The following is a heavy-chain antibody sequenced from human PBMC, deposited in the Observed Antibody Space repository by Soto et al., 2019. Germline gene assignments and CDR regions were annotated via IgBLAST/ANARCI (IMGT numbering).Heavy chain of an antibody. Sequence: GGSLRLSCAASGFTFDDYAMHWVRQAPGKGLEWVSLISWDGGSTYYADSVKGRFTISRDNSKNSLYLQMNSLRAEDTALYYCAKDIGPLGYCSGGSCYYGMDVWGQGTTVTVS. CDR3: AKDIGPLGYCSGGSCYYGMDV. V-gene: IGHV3-43D*03. D-gene: IGHD2-15*01. CDR2: ISWDGGST. J-gene: IGHJ6*02. CDR1: GFTFDDYA.